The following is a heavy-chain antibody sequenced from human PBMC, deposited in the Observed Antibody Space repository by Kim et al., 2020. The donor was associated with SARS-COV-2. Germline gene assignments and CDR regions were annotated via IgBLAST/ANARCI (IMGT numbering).Heavy chain of an antibody. D-gene: IGHD6-6*01. CDR3: ARQGIAARYYYGMDV. CDR1: GGSISSYY. Sequence: SETLSLTCTVSGGSISSYYWSWIRQPPGKGLEWIGYIYYSGSTNYNPSLKSRVTISVDTSKNQFSLKLSSVTAADTAVYYCARQGIAARYYYGMDVWGQGTTVTVSS. V-gene: IGHV4-59*08. CDR2: IYYSGST. J-gene: IGHJ6*02.